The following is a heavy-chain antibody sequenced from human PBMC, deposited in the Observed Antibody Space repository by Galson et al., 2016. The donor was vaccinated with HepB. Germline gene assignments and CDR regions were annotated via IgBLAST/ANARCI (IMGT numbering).Heavy chain of an antibody. Sequence: SETLSLTCNVSGGSISNYSWTWIRQPPGKGLEWIAYIYYSGSTNSNPSLKSRVTISVDTSKNQFSLSLSSVTAADTAVYYCERKPGSTSVNGAFDIWGQGTMVTVSS. CDR3: ERKPGSTSVNGAFDI. CDR1: GGSISNYS. J-gene: IGHJ3*02. D-gene: IGHD6-6*01. CDR2: IYYSGST. V-gene: IGHV4-59*01.